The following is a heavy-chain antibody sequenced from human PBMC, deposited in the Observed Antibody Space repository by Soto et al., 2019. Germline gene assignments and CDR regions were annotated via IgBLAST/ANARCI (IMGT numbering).Heavy chain of an antibody. CDR2: IIPIFGTA. CDR1: GYTFTSYY. CDR3: AKDGGKDGYFGNWFDF. V-gene: IGHV1-69*13. J-gene: IGHJ5*01. Sequence: SVKVSCKASGYTFTSYYMHWVRQAPGQGLEWMGGIIPIFGTANYAQKFQGRVTITADESTSTAYMELSSLRSDDTAVYYCAKDGGKDGYFGNWFDFWGQGTLVTVSS. D-gene: IGHD5-12*01.